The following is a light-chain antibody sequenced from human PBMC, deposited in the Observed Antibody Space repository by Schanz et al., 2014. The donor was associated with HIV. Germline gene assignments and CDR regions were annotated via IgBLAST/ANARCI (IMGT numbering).Light chain of an antibody. CDR3: AAWDDSLNGRV. Sequence: QSVLTQPPSTSGTPGQRVAISCSGSSSNIGTYNVNWYQQLPGTAPKLLIYSNNQRPSGVPDRFSGSKSGTSASLAISGLQSEDEADYYCAAWDDSLNGRVFGGGTKLTV. V-gene: IGLV1-44*01. CDR1: SSNIGTYN. J-gene: IGLJ3*02. CDR2: SNN.